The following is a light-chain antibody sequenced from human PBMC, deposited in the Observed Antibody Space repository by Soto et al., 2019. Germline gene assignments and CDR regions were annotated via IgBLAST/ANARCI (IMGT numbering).Light chain of an antibody. V-gene: IGKV3-20*01. CDR2: GAS. CDR3: HQYASPLWT. J-gene: IGKJ1*01. Sequence: EIVLTQSPGTLSLSPGERATLSCRASQSVSSDFLAWYQQRPGQAPRLLIYGASSRATGIPDRFSGSGSGTDFTLTINTLEPEDFAVYYCHQYASPLWTFGQGTKVETK. CDR1: QSVSSDF.